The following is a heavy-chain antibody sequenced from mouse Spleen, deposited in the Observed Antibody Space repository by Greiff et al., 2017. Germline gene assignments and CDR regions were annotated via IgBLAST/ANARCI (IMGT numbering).Heavy chain of an antibody. J-gene: IGHJ3*01. CDR2: FYPGSGSI. V-gene: IGHV1-62-2*01. CDR3: ARHQLEIYYDYDGDWFAY. D-gene: IGHD2-4*01. CDR1: GYTFTEYT. Sequence: QVQLKQSGAELVKPGASVKLSCKASGYTFTEYTIHWVKQRSGQGLEWIGWFYPGSGSIKYNEKFKDKATLTADKSSSTVYMELSRLTSEDSAVYFCARHQLEIYYDYDGDWFAYWGQGTLVTVSA.